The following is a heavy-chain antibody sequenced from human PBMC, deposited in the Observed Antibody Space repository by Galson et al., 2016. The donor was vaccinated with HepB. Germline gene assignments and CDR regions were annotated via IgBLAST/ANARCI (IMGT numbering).Heavy chain of an antibody. D-gene: IGHD6-19*01. Sequence: SLRLSCAASGFTFSDYYMSWIRQAPGKGLEWVSYISSSSTYTNSADSVKGRFTISRDNAKNSLYLQMNSLRAEDTAVYYCARAIDFAVPGLDPFDIWGQGTMVTVSS. J-gene: IGHJ3*02. CDR1: GFTFSDYY. CDR3: ARAIDFAVPGLDPFDI. CDR2: ISSSSTYT. V-gene: IGHV3-11*06.